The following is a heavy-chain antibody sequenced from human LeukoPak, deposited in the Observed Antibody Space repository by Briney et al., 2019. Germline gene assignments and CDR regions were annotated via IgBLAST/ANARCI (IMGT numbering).Heavy chain of an antibody. CDR2: IYYSGST. CDR3: ARHGYCSGGSCYRGGSLDY. CDR1: GGSISSYY. V-gene: IGHV4-59*08. D-gene: IGHD2-15*01. Sequence: SETLSLTCTVSGGSISSYYWSWIRQPPGKGLVWIGYIYYSGSTNYNPSLKSRVTISVDTSKNQFSLKLSSVTAADTAVYYCARHGYCSGGSCYRGGSLDYWGQGTLVTVSS. J-gene: IGHJ4*02.